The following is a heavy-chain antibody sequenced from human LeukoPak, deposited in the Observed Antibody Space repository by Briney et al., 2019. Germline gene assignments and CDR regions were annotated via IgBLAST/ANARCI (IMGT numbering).Heavy chain of an antibody. CDR3: AREAGGSDTYYLDY. Sequence: ASVNVSCETSGYTFTDYYIHWVRQAPGQRLEWMGRINPRSGGINYAQKFQGRVTMTRDTAISTAYMDLSGLRSDDTAVYYCAREAGGSDTYYLDYWGQGVLVTVSS. CDR2: INPRSGGI. V-gene: IGHV1-2*06. CDR1: GYTFTDYY. J-gene: IGHJ4*02. D-gene: IGHD1-26*01.